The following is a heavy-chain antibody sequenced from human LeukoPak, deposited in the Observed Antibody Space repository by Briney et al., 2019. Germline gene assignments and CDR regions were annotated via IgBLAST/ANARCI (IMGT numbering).Heavy chain of an antibody. CDR2: VYYSAST. D-gene: IGHD4-17*01. J-gene: IGHJ4*02. CDR1: GGSINGYY. V-gene: IGHV4-59*01. Sequence: SETLSLTCTVSGGSINGYYWSWIRQPPGKGLEWIGFVYYSASTTYNPSLKSRVTISVDTSKKQFSLRLSSVTAAETAVYYCARGIMTTVPTFDYWGQGTLVTVSS. CDR3: ARGIMTTVPTFDY.